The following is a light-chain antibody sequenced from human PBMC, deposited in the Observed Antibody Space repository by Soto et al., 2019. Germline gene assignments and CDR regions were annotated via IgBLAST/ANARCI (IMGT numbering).Light chain of an antibody. V-gene: IGKV1-17*01. CDR1: QGIRNH. J-gene: IGKJ2*01. CDR3: LRHGNYPYP. Sequence: DIEMTQSPSSLSASVGDRVTITCRASQGIRNHLGWFQQKPGKAPKRLIYSASSLDGGVPSRFRGIEPGTKSTLAISTRQPEDLATYNVLRHGNYPYPFGQGTK. CDR2: SAS.